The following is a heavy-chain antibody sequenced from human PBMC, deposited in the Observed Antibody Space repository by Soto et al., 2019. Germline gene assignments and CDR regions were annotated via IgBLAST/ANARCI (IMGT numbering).Heavy chain of an antibody. CDR2: IYKSATT. CDR3: ARGRYCLTGRCFPNWFDS. D-gene: IGHD7-27*01. CDR1: GDSISNLDYF. Sequence: LSLTCSVSGDSISNLDYFWAWIRQPPGQALEYIGYIYKSATTYYNPSFESRVAISVGTSKSQFSLNVTSVTAADTAVYFCARGRYCLTGRCFPNWFDSWGQGALVTVS. V-gene: IGHV4-30-4*01. J-gene: IGHJ5*01.